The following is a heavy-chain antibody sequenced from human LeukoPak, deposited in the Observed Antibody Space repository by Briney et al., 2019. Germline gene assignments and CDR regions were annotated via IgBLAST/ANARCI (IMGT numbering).Heavy chain of an antibody. CDR3: AKSLFGVVIMYYFDY. D-gene: IGHD3-3*01. V-gene: IGHV3-30*18. CDR2: ISYDGSDK. Sequence: QTGGSLRLSCAASGFTFSSYGMHWVRQAPGKGLEWVAVISYDGSDKYYADSVKGRFTISRDNSKNTLYLQMNSLRAEDTAVYYCAKSLFGVVIMYYFDYWGQGTRVSVSS. CDR1: GFTFSSYG. J-gene: IGHJ4*02.